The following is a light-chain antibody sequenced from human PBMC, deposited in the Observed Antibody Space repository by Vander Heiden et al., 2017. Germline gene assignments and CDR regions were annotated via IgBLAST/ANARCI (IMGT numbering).Light chain of an antibody. CDR3: QQYNSFTWT. CDR1: QSINTY. V-gene: IGKV1-5*03. J-gene: IGKJ1*01. CDR2: KAS. Sequence: DIQITQSPSTLSASVGDRVTITGRASQSINTYLAWYQQKPGKAPNLLIYKASILESGVPSRFSGSGSGTEFTLTISSLQPDDFATYYCQQYNSFTWTFGQGTKVEIK.